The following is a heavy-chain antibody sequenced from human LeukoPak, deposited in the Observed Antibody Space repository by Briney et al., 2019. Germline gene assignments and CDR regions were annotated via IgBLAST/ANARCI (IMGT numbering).Heavy chain of an antibody. V-gene: IGHV4-34*01. J-gene: IGHJ4*02. D-gene: IGHD6-25*01. Sequence: SETLSLTCAVYGGSFSGYYWSWIRQPPGKGLEWIGEINHSGSTDYNPSLKSRVTISVDTSKNQFSLKLSSVTAADTAVYYCAREGGFYRPLDYSGQGTLVTVSS. CDR2: INHSGST. CDR3: AREGGFYRPLDY. CDR1: GGSFSGYY.